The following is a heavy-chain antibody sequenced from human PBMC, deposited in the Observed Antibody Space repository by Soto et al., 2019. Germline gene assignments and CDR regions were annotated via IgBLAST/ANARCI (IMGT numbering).Heavy chain of an antibody. D-gene: IGHD6-13*01. CDR2: ISAHNGNT. V-gene: IGHV1-18*01. CDR3: ARAWPYIAAAGLGEFDY. J-gene: IGHJ4*02. Sequence: QVQLVQSGAEVKKPGASVKVSCKASGYTLTSYGISWVRQAPGQGLEWMGWISAHNGNTNYAQKLQGRVTMTTDTSTSKAYMELRCLRSDDTAVYYCARAWPYIAAAGLGEFDYWGQGTLVTVSS. CDR1: GYTLTSYG.